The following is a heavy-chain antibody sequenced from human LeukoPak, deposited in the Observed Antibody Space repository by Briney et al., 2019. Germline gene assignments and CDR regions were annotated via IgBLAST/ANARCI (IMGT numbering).Heavy chain of an antibody. D-gene: IGHD2-2*01. CDR2: IYTSGST. CDR3: AILGYCSSTSCISWFDP. CDR1: GGSISSYY. Sequence: SETLSLTCTVSGGSISSYYWSWIRQPAGKGLEWIGRIYTSGSTNYNPSLKSRVTMSVDTSKNQFSLKLSSVTAADTAVYYCAILGYCSSTSCISWFDPWGQGTLVTVSS. V-gene: IGHV4-4*07. J-gene: IGHJ5*02.